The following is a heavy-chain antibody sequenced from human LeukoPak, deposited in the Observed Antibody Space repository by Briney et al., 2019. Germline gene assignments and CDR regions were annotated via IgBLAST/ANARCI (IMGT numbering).Heavy chain of an antibody. V-gene: IGHV1-69*06. Sequence: GASVKVSCKASGGTFRNYAITWVRQAPGEGLEWMGEIIPIYGTADYAQKFQDRVTITADTSTSTAYMELSSLRSDDTAVYYCARVLFYSSGNKSNRVDYWGQGTLVTVSS. D-gene: IGHD6-19*01. CDR1: GGTFRNYA. CDR2: IIPIYGTA. J-gene: IGHJ4*02. CDR3: ARVLFYSSGNKSNRVDY.